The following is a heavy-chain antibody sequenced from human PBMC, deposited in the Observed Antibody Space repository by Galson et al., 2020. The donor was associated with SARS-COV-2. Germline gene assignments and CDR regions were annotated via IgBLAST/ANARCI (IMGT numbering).Heavy chain of an antibody. D-gene: IGHD6-6*01. CDR2: IVVDSGKT. J-gene: IGHJ4*02. V-gene: IGHV1-58*01. CDR1: VFTLTSSP. CDR3: AAFVARPVY. Sequence: SVKVSCKTSVFTLTSSPVQWVRQARGQRLAWPGCIVVDSGKTNYAQKFQERGTITRDMSTNTAYMELSSLRYEDTAVYYCAAFVARPVYWGQGTLVTVSS.